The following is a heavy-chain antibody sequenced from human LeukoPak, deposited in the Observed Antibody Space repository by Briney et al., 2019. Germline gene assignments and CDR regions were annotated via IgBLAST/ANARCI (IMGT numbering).Heavy chain of an antibody. CDR1: GFTFSSYS. CDR2: ISSSSSTI. D-gene: IGHD3-3*01. CDR3: ANADFYYYMDV. J-gene: IGHJ6*03. Sequence: QAGGPLRLSCAASGFTFSSYSMNWVRQAPGKGLEWVSYISSSSSTIYYADSVKGRFTISRDNAKNSLYLQMNSLRAEDTAVYYCANADFYYYMDVWGKGTTVTVSS. V-gene: IGHV3-48*01.